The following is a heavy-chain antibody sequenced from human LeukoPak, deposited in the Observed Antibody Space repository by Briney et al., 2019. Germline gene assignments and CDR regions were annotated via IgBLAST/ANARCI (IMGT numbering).Heavy chain of an antibody. Sequence: GGSLRLSCAASGFTFNSYAMNWVRQAPGKGLEWVSTISSSGNNTYYTDSVKGRFTISRDNSKNTLFLQMNSLRVDDTAVYYCAKGGARPTGYYYYMDVWGRGTTVTVSS. J-gene: IGHJ6*03. CDR1: GFTFNSYA. CDR3: AKGGARPTGYYYYMDV. CDR2: ISSSGNNT. V-gene: IGHV3-23*01.